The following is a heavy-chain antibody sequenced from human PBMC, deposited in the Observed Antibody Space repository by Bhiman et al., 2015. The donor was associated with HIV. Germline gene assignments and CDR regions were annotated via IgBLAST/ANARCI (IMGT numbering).Heavy chain of an antibody. CDR3: ARYFFHDTSGPDY. V-gene: IGHV3-11*04. CDR1: GFIFRDYY. J-gene: IGHJ4*02. D-gene: IGHD3-22*01. CDR2: ISSSGSTV. Sequence: VQLVESGGGLVQPGGSLRLSCAASGFIFRDYYMTWIRQAPGKGLEWISYISSSGSTVYYADSVKGRFTISRDNAKNSLYLQMNSLRAEDTAVYYCARYFFHDTSGPDYWGQGTLVTVSS.